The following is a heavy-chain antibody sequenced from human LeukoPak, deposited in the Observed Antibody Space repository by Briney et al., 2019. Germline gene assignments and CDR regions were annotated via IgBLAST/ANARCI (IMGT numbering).Heavy chain of an antibody. CDR2: TYYRSKWYN. D-gene: IGHD6-13*01. V-gene: IGHV6-1*01. Sequence: SQTLSLTCAISGDSVSSNSAAWNWIRQSPSRGLEWLGRTYYRSKWYNDYAVSVKSRITISADTSKNQFSLHLNSVTPEDTAVYYCARAPGAAAAVDYWGQGTLVTVSS. CDR1: GDSVSSNSAA. J-gene: IGHJ4*02. CDR3: ARAPGAAAAVDY.